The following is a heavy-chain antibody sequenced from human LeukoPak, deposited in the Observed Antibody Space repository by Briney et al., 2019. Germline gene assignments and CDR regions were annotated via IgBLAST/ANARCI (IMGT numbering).Heavy chain of an antibody. CDR2: ISSSSSTI. J-gene: IGHJ4*02. D-gene: IGHD3-22*01. Sequence: GGSLRLSCAASGFTFSSYSMNWVRQAPGKGLEWVSYISSSSSTIYYADSVKGRFTISRDNAKNSLYLQMNSLRAENTAVYYCARVLHKRNYDSSDYYGYWGQGILVTVSS. CDR1: GFTFSSYS. V-gene: IGHV3-48*01. CDR3: ARVLHKRNYDSSDYYGY.